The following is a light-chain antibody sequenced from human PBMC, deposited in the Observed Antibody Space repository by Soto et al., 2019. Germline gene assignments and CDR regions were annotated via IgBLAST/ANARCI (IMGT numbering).Light chain of an antibody. V-gene: IGLV2-11*01. CDR1: SNDVGAYDF. J-gene: IGLJ1*01. CDR3: SSYAGSSNV. Sequence: QSALTQPRSVSGSPGQSVTISCTGSSNDVGAYDFVSWYQQFPGKAPKLIIFDVDKRPSGVPDRFSGSKSGNTASLTVSGLQAEDEADYYCSSYAGSSNVFGTGTKLTVL. CDR2: DVD.